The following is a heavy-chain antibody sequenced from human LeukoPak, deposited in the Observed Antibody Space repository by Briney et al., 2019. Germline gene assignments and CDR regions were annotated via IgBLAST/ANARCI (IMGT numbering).Heavy chain of an antibody. CDR3: GRATLFLLDE. Sequence: SETLSLTCTVSGDSISASGYFWSWVRQAPGGGLEWLGYIYHSGDTYYNPSLKSRVTLSIDTSKNQFSLKLTSVTAADTAVYYCGRATLFLLDEWGQGAQVTVSS. CDR2: IYHSGDT. V-gene: IGHV4-30-2*01. CDR1: GDSISASGYF. J-gene: IGHJ4*02. D-gene: IGHD2/OR15-2a*01.